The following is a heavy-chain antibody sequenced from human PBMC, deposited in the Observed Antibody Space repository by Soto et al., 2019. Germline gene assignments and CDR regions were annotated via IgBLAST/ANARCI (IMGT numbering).Heavy chain of an antibody. D-gene: IGHD1-20*01. CDR2: MSYSGSS. CDR3: AKTRITSTAATFDP. J-gene: IGHJ5*02. Sequence: XATLSLTCTVSGGSLSTYYWSWIRQPPGKGLEWIVYMSYSGSSNYNPSLKSRVTMSVDTSKNQVSLKLSSVTAADTAVYYCAKTRITSTAATFDPWGQGTLVTVSS. CDR1: GGSLSTYY. V-gene: IGHV4-59*01.